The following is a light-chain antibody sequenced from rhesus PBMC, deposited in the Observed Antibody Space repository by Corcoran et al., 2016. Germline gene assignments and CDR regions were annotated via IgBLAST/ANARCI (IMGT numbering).Light chain of an antibody. CDR1: QDLTTY. CDR2: SAT. J-gene: IGKJ1*01. Sequence: DIQMTQSPSSLSASVGDTVTITCRSGQDLTTYLVWYQQKPGKPPKPLIYSATNLETGVPIRFAASGSGTELPVTNRRLKPEEFATYYCEQHYTYQRTFGQGTKVEVK. V-gene: IGKV1S14*01. CDR3: EQHYTYQRT.